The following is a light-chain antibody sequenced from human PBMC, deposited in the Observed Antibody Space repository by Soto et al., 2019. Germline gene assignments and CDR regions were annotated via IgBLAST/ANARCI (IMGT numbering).Light chain of an antibody. V-gene: IGKV1-27*01. Sequence: DIQMTQSPSSLSASVGDRVTITCRASQDIGPDLAWSQQKSGRVPELLIYSASTLQSGVPSRFSGSGSGADFSLTISGLQPEDAATYYCQKYDSGPLTFGGGTKVEI. J-gene: IGKJ4*01. CDR1: QDIGPD. CDR3: QKYDSGPLT. CDR2: SAS.